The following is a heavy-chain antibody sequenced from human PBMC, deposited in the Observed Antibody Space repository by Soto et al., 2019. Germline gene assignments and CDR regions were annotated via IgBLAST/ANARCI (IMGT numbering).Heavy chain of an antibody. J-gene: IGHJ3*02. V-gene: IGHV1-2*04. Sequence: GASVKVSCKASGYTFTGHYMQWVRQAPGQGLEWKGWINPNSGGTNYAQKFQGWVTMTRDTSISTAYMELSRLRSDNTAMYYYARAPLIIVVVPAARWVGAFDIWGQGTMVTVSS. D-gene: IGHD2-2*01. CDR3: ARAPLIIVVVPAARWVGAFDI. CDR2: INPNSGGT. CDR1: GYTFTGHY.